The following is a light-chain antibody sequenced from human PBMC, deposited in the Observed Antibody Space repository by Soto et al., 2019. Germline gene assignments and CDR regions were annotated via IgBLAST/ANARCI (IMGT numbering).Light chain of an antibody. CDR1: QTINKW. CDR2: DAS. J-gene: IGKJ1*01. V-gene: IGKV1-5*01. Sequence: DIQMTQSPSTLSASVGDRVTITCRASQTINKWLAWYQHKPGKAPKLLICDASNLETGVPSRFRGSGSGAHFSLSITSLQPEDFATYYCQQYSNYSRTFGQGTRVEIK. CDR3: QQYSNYSRT.